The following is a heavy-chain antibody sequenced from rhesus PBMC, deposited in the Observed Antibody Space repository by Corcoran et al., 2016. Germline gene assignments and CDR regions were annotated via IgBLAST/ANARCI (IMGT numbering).Heavy chain of an antibody. J-gene: IGHJ4*01. CDR2: IYGGDGRT. D-gene: IGHD3-16*01. CDR1: GGSITSDF. Sequence: QVQLQESGPGLVKPSETLSLTCAVSGGSITSDFWSWIRQSPGKGLAWIGYIYGGDGRTSYNPSLKSRVPVSTAPSQNQFSLKLSSVTAADTAIYYCAKYGGSNYKSFDYWGQGVLVTVSS. CDR3: AKYGGSNYKSFDY. V-gene: IGHV4-160*01.